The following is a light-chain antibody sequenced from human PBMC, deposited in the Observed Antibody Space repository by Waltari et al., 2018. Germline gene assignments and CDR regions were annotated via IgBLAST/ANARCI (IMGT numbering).Light chain of an antibody. CDR3: SSYTSSTTLLV. CDR1: SSNVGTYKY. Sequence: QSALTQPASVSGSPGQSITHSCIGTSSNVGTYKYVSWYQRHPGKAPKLLIYDVSHRPSGVSNRFSGSKSGNTASLTISGLQAEDGADYYCSSYTSSTTLLVFGTGTKVTVL. V-gene: IGLV2-14*03. CDR2: DVS. J-gene: IGLJ1*01.